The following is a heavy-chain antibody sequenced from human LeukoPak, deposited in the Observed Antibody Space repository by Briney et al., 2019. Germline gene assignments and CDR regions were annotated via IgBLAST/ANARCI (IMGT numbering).Heavy chain of an antibody. D-gene: IGHD6-19*01. V-gene: IGHV1-2*02. CDR3: ARDAEQWLVLGNWFDP. CDR1: GYTFTGYY. J-gene: IGHJ5*02. Sequence: ASVKVSCKASGYTFTGYYMHWVRQAPGQGLEWMGWINPNSGGTNYAQKFQDRVTMTRDTSISTAYMELSRLRSDDTAVYYCARDAEQWLVLGNWFDPWGQGTLVTVSS. CDR2: INPNSGGT.